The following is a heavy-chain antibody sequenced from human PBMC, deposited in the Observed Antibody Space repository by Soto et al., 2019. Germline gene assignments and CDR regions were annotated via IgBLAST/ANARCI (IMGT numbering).Heavy chain of an antibody. CDR1: GGSISSGGYY. CDR2: IYYSGST. CDR3: AVSRDGYSMDV. Sequence: QVQLQESGPGLVKPSQTLSLTCTVSGGSISSGGYYWSWIRQHPGKGPEWIGYIYYSGSTYYNPSLKSRVTISVDTSKDQFSLKLSSVTAADTAVYYCAVSRDGYSMDVWGQGTTVTVSS. J-gene: IGHJ6*02. V-gene: IGHV4-31*03. D-gene: IGHD2-2*01.